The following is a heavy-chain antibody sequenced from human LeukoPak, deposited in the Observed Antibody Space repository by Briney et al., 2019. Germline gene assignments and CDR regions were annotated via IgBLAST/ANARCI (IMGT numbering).Heavy chain of an antibody. CDR1: GYSISSGYY. CDR3: ARDNRRDGYKIFDY. D-gene: IGHD5-24*01. Sequence: SETPSLTCAVSGYSISSGYYWGWLRPPPGKGLECIGNIYHGGSTYYNPSLRSRVTMSLDTSKNQVSLTLNSVTAADTAVYYCARDNRRDGYKIFDYWGQGTLVTVSS. J-gene: IGHJ4*02. V-gene: IGHV4-38-2*02. CDR2: IYHGGST.